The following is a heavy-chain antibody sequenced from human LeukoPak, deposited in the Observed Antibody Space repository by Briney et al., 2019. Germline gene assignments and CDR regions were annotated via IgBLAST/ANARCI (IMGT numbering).Heavy chain of an antibody. CDR3: ARGGAASVLRYFDWSGTSPAFFDY. Sequence: PSETLSLTCTVSGGSISSYYWSWIRQPPGKGLEWIGYIYYSGSTNYNPSLKSRVTISVDTSKNQFSLKLSSVTAADTAVYYCARGGAASVLRYFDWSGTSPAFFDYWGQGTLVTVSS. V-gene: IGHV4-59*01. CDR1: GGSISSYY. CDR2: IYYSGST. D-gene: IGHD3-9*01. J-gene: IGHJ4*02.